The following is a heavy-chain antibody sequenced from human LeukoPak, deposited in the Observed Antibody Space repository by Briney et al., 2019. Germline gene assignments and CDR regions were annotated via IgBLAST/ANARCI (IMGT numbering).Heavy chain of an antibody. CDR3: ARSYGDCAPGKAFDI. Sequence: PSQTLSLTCSVSGGSISSGPYFWSWIRQSPGQGLEWIGYIWPGGSTNYNPSLSGRVAISLDKSRNHFTLMVTAVTAADTAVYYCARSYGDCAPGKAFDIWGQGTMVTVSS. J-gene: IGHJ3*02. CDR1: GGSISSGPYF. D-gene: IGHD4-17*01. V-gene: IGHV4-30-2*06. CDR2: IWPGGST.